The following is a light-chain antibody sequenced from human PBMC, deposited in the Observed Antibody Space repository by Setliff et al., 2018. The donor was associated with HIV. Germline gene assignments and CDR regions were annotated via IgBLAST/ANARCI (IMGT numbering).Light chain of an antibody. CDR3: CSYAGSYTFYV. CDR2: DVS. V-gene: IGLV2-11*01. CDR1: SSDVGGYNY. Sequence: QSALTQPASMSGSPGQSITISCTGSSSDVGGYNYVSWYQQHPGKAPKLMIYDVSERPSGVPDRFSGSKSANTASLTISGLQAEDEADYYCCSYAGSYTFYVFGTGTKV. J-gene: IGLJ1*01.